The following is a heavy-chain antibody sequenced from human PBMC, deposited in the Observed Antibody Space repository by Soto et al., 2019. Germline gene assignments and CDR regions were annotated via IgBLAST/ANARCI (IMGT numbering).Heavy chain of an antibody. CDR3: ARTGDPKRFDP. V-gene: IGHV4-30-4*01. Sequence: QVQLQESGPGLVKPSETLSLTCTVSGGFISSADYYWSWIRQPPGKGLGWIGYIHDSGNSNYNPSLKSRVAISVDTSKHQCSLDLPSVTVADTAAYYRARTGDPKRFDPWGPGTLVTVSS. CDR1: GGFISSADYY. CDR2: IHDSGNS. D-gene: IGHD7-27*01. J-gene: IGHJ5*02.